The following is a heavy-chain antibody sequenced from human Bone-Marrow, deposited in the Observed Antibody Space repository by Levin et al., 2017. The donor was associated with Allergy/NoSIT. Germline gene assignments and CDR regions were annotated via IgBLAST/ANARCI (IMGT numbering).Heavy chain of an antibody. CDR3: TTDLVGWVNAFDI. Sequence: ETLSLTCTASGFTFSNAWMSWVRQAPGKGLEWVGRIKSKTDGGTTDYAAPVKGRFTISRDDSKNTLYLQMNSLKTEDTAVYYCTTDLVGWVNAFDIWGQGTMVTVSS. V-gene: IGHV3-15*01. CDR1: GFTFSNAW. D-gene: IGHD6-19*01. J-gene: IGHJ3*02. CDR2: IKSKTDGGTT.